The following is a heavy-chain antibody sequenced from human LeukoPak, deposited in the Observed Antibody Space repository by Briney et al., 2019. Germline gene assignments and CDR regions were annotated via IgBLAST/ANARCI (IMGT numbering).Heavy chain of an antibody. CDR2: IRYDGSNK. CDR3: ARGDFWSVYYTQPFDY. J-gene: IGHJ4*02. Sequence: GRSLRLSCAASGFTFSSYGMHWVRQAPGKGLEWVAVIRYDGSNKYYADSVKGRFTISRDNSKNTLYLQMNSLRAEDTAVYYCARGDFWSVYYTQPFDYWGQGTLVTVSS. V-gene: IGHV3-33*08. D-gene: IGHD3-3*01. CDR1: GFTFSSYG.